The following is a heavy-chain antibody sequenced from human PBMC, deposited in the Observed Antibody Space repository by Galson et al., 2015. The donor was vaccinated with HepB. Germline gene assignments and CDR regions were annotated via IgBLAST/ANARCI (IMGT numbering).Heavy chain of an antibody. J-gene: IGHJ4*02. CDR3: ASAGLGNYYDYFDY. D-gene: IGHD1-26*01. Sequence: SLRLSCAASRFTFSSYWMSWVRRAPGKGLEWVANIKQDGSEKYYVDSVKGRFTISRDNAKNSLYLQMNSLRAEDTAVYYCASAGLGNYYDYFDYWGQGTLITVSS. CDR2: IKQDGSEK. CDR1: RFTFSSYW. V-gene: IGHV3-7*03.